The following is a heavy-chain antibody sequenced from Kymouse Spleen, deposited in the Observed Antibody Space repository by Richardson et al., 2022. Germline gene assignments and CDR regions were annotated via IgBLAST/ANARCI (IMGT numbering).Heavy chain of an antibody. D-gene: IGHD1-1*01,IGHD1-7*01. Sequence: QLQLQESGPGLVKPSETLSLTCTVSGGSISSSSYYWGWIRQPPGKGLEWIGSIYYSGSTYYNPSLKSRVTISVDTSKNQFSLKLSSVTAADTAVYYCARPNWNFNWFDPWGQGTLVTVSS. CDR1: GGSISSSSYY. CDR2: IYYSGST. J-gene: IGHJ5*02. V-gene: IGHV4-39*01. CDR3: ARPNWNFNWFDP.